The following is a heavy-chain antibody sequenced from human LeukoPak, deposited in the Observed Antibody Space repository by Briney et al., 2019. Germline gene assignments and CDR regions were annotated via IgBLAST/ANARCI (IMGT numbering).Heavy chain of an antibody. Sequence: SVKVSCKASGDTFSSYAISWVRQAPGQGLEWMGGIIPIFGTANYAQKFQGRVTITTDKSTSTAYMELSSLRSEDTAVYYCASSTVTTVGDAFDIWGQGKMFTVSS. V-gene: IGHV1-69*05. J-gene: IGHJ3*02. CDR2: IIPIFGTA. CDR1: GDTFSSYA. CDR3: ASSTVTTVGDAFDI. D-gene: IGHD4-17*01.